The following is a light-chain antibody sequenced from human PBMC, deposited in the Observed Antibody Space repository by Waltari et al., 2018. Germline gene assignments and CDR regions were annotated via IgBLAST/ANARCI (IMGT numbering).Light chain of an antibody. V-gene: IGLV3-19*01. J-gene: IGLJ2*01. CDR3: NSRDSSGNHVV. CDR2: GKN. CDR1: SLRSYY. Sequence: SSELTQDPAVSVALGQTVRITCQGDSLRSYYASWYPQKPGQAPVLVIYGKNNRPSGIPERFSGSRSGNTASLTITGAQAEDEADYYCNSRDSSGNHVVFGGGTKLTVL.